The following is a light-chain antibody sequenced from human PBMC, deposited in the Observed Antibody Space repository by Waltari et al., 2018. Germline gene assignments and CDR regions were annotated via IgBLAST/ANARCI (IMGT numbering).Light chain of an antibody. V-gene: IGKV1-5*03. CDR1: QSISSW. CDR3: LQYSSYWT. J-gene: IGKJ1*01. Sequence: DIQMTQSPSTLSASVGDRVTITCRASQSISSWLAWYQHKPGEAPKLLIYRASNLQAGVPSRFSGSGSGTEFTLTIRSLQPDDSASYFCLQYSSYWTFGLGTKVEIK. CDR2: RAS.